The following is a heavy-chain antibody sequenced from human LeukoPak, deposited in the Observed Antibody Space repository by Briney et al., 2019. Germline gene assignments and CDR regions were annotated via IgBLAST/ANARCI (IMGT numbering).Heavy chain of an antibody. CDR1: GFTVSSNY. J-gene: IGHJ3*02. Sequence: GGSLRLSCAASGFTVSSNYMSWVRQAPGKGLEWVSVIYSGGSTYYADSVKGRFTISRHNSKNTLYLQMNSLRAEDTAVYYCAKDRVYYDSSGYYSDAFDIWGQGTMVTVSS. V-gene: IGHV3-53*01. D-gene: IGHD3-22*01. CDR3: AKDRVYYDSSGYYSDAFDI. CDR2: IYSGGST.